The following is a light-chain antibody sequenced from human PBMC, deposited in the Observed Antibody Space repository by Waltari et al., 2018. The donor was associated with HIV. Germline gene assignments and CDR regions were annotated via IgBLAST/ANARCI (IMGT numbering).Light chain of an antibody. CDR2: RNC. J-gene: IGLJ3*02. CDR3: STWDGSLGAYV. Sequence: QAVLTQPPSVSGTPGQNVTIPRSGSGSDIERYYVYWYKLTPGTNAKLLIYRNCLRPSGVPDRFSASKSGASASLAVSGLRSDDEADYYCSTWDGSLGAYVFGGGTKLTVL. V-gene: IGLV1-47*01. CDR1: GSDIERYY.